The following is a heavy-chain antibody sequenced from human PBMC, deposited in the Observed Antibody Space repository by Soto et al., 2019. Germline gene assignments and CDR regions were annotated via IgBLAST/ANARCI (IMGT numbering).Heavy chain of an antibody. CDR2: FNPSGDAT. CDR3: ARRGMSKIGFDT. Sequence: QVQLVQSGAEVKKPGTSVKVSCKASGYIFSNYYMHWVRQAPGQGLEWMGVFNPSGDATHYAQSFQERVSVTRDTSTSTVYMELSTLTSEDTAVYYCARRGMSKIGFDTWGQGTMVTVSS. V-gene: IGHV1-46*01. D-gene: IGHD3-10*01. J-gene: IGHJ3*02. CDR1: GYIFSNYY.